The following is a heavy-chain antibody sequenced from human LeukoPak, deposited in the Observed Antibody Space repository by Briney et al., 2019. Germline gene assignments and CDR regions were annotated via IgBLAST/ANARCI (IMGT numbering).Heavy chain of an antibody. CDR1: GFTFSNYW. D-gene: IGHD1-1*01. V-gene: IGHV3-7*01. CDR3: ARVGNWNDRGDY. Sequence: QPGGSLGLSCEVSGFTFSNYWMSWVRLAPGKGLEWVANIKEDGSTIHYVDSVKGRFTISRDNAKNSLYLQMNSLRAEDTAVYYCARVGNWNDRGDYWGQGTLVTVSS. J-gene: IGHJ4*02. CDR2: IKEDGSTI.